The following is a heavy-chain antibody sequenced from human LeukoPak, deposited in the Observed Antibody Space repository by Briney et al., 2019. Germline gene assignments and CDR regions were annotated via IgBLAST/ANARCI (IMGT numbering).Heavy chain of an antibody. CDR1: GLTVSSNF. D-gene: IGHD6-19*01. CDR3: ARDGSQRVAGNYNYDGMDV. V-gene: IGHV3-53*01. J-gene: IGHJ6*02. CDR2: IYPGGTT. Sequence: GGSLRLSCAASGLTVSSNFMNWVRQAPGKGLEWVSVIYPGGTTYDADSVKGRFTISRDSSKNTLYLEMNSLRAEDTAVYYCARDGSQRVAGNYNYDGMDVWGQGTTVTVSS.